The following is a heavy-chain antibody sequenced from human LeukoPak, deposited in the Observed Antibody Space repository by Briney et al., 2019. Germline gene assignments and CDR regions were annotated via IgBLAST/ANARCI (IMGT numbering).Heavy chain of an antibody. CDR3: ATSVVPATPFDY. V-gene: IGHV3-72*01. CDR2: SRNKANSYTT. Sequence: GSLRLSCAASGFTFSDHYMDWVRQAPGKGLEWVGRSRNKANSYTTEYAASVEGRFTISRDDSKNSMFLHMNSLKTEDTAMYYCATSVVPATPFDYWGQGTLVTVSS. CDR1: GFTFSDHY. D-gene: IGHD2-21*02. J-gene: IGHJ4*02.